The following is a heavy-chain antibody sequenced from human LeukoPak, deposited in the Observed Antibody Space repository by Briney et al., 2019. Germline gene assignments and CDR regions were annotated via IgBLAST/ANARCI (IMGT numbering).Heavy chain of an antibody. CDR1: GFTLSRYL. CDR3: ARDPYFSFDY. J-gene: IGHJ4*02. Sequence: PGGSLRLSCAAYGFTLSRYLMSGVRQAPGKGLEWVANIKQDGSEKYYVDSVKGRFTISRDNAKNSLYLQMNSLRAEDTAVYYCARDPYFSFDYWGQGTLVTVSS. V-gene: IGHV3-7*04. D-gene: IGHD2/OR15-2a*01. CDR2: IKQDGSEK.